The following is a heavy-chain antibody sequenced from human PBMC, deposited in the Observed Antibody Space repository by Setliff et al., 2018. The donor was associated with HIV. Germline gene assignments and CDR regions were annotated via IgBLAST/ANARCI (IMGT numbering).Heavy chain of an antibody. Sequence: SETLSLTCNVSGGSVINDGYNWCWIRQRPGKGLQWIACVSYTGNTYHNPSLKSRLTILVHTSKSYFSLSLTSVTAAAAAVYFCAREVLPVIGGRGWFDPWGQGTLVTVSS. J-gene: IGHJ5*01. D-gene: IGHD1-26*01. CDR3: AREVLPVIGGRGWFDP. CDR1: GGSVINDGYN. CDR2: VSYTGNT. V-gene: IGHV4-31*03.